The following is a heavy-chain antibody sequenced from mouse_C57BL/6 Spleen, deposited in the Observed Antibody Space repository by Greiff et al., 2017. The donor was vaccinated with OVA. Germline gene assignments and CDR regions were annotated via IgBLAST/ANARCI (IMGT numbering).Heavy chain of an antibody. J-gene: IGHJ2*01. CDR2: ISYDGSN. CDR3: ARDYDGPGGYFDY. Sequence: ESGPGLVKPSQSLSLTCSVTGYSITSGYYWNWIRQFPGNKLEWMGYISYDGSNNYNPSLKNRISITRDTSKNQFFLKLNSVTTEDTATYYCARDYDGPGGYFDYWGQGTTLTVSS. D-gene: IGHD2-3*01. V-gene: IGHV3-6*01. CDR1: GYSITSGYY.